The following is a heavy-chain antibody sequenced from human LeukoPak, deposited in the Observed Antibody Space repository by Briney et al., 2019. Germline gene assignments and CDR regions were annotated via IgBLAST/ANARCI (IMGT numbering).Heavy chain of an antibody. CDR3: ASLHYDVLTGPFDY. CDR1: GITVNTNY. CDR2: IYSGGAT. D-gene: IGHD3-9*01. Sequence: GGSLRLSCAASGITVNTNYMSWVRQAPGKGLEWVSIIYSGGATLYADSVKGRFTISRENSKNTLWLQMNSLRAEDTAVYYCASLHYDVLTGPFDYWGQGTLVTVSS. J-gene: IGHJ4*02. V-gene: IGHV3-66*01.